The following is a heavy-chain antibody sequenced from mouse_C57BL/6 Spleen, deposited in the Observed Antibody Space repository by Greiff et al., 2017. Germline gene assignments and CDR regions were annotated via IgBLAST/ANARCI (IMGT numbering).Heavy chain of an antibody. CDR1: GYTFTDYT. CDR2: FYPGSCSI. CDR3: ARHESSNRFFAY. J-gene: IGHJ3*01. D-gene: IGHD2-14*01. V-gene: IGHV1-62-2*01. Sequence: VQLQQSGAELVKPGASVKLSCKASGYTFTDYTIHWVKQRSGQGLEWIGLFYPGSCSINYNEKFKGKATMTAEKSSSTVYMQLSRMTSEDSAVYYCARHESSNRFFAYWGQGTTVTVSA.